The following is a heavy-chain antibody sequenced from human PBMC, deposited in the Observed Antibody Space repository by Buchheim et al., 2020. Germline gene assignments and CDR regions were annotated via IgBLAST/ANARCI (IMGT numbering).Heavy chain of an antibody. CDR3: ARVSEYTTGYGGFDY. J-gene: IGHJ4*02. D-gene: IGHD4-23*01. CDR1: GGSINSSPYY. CDR2: ISYRGST. V-gene: IGHV4-31*03. Sequence: QVQLQESGPGLVKPSQTLSLTCTVSGGSINSSPYYWSWIRQHPGKGLEWIGYISYRGSTTYNPSLKSRITISLDTSANQFSLRLSSVTAADTAVYHCARVSEYTTGYGGFDYWGQGTL.